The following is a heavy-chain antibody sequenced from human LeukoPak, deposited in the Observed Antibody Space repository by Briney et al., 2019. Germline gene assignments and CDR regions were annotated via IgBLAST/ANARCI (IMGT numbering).Heavy chain of an antibody. CDR3: ARSGSRYSGYDLAPEDY. J-gene: IGHJ4*02. CDR1: GFTFSSYS. Sequence: GGSLRLSCAASGFTFSSYSMNWVRQAPGKGLEWVANIKEDGSEKYYVDSVKGRFTISRDNAKNSLYLQMNSLRAEDTAVYYCARSGSRYSGYDLAPEDYWGQGTLVTVSS. D-gene: IGHD5-12*01. CDR2: IKEDGSEK. V-gene: IGHV3-7*01.